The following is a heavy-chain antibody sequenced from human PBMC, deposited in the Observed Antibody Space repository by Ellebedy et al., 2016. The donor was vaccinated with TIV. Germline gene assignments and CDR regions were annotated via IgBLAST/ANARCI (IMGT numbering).Heavy chain of an antibody. Sequence: GESLKISCKGSGYKFIDSWIAWVRQTPGKGLEYMGIIYPGDSDTKYSPSFQGQVTMSADRSINTAYLQWSSLKASDTAMYYCARREFDTSDYYLNWFDPWGQGTLVTVSS. CDR2: IYPGDSDT. J-gene: IGHJ5*02. V-gene: IGHV5-51*01. CDR3: ARREFDTSDYYLNWFDP. CDR1: GYKFIDSW. D-gene: IGHD3-22*01.